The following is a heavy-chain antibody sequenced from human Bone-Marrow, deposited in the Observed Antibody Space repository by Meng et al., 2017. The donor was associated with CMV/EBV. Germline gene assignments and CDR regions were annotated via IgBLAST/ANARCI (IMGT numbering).Heavy chain of an antibody. Sequence: SVKVSCKASGGTFSSYAISWVRQAPGRGLEWMGGIIPIFGTANYAQKFQGRVTITTDESTSTAYMELSSLRSEDTAVYYCARVVAPYSSSSKGSSRYGMDVWGQGTTVTVSS. D-gene: IGHD6-6*01. CDR1: GGTFSSYA. J-gene: IGHJ6*02. V-gene: IGHV1-69*05. CDR3: ARVVAPYSSSSKGSSRYGMDV. CDR2: IIPIFGTA.